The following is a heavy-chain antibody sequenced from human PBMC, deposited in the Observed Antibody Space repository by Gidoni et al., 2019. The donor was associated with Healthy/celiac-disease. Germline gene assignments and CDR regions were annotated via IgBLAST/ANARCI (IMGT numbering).Heavy chain of an antibody. J-gene: IGHJ4*02. D-gene: IGHD3-22*01. CDR3: AKTEQPYYYDSSGYYYRGYYFDY. V-gene: IGHV3-23*01. CDR2: ISGSGGST. CDR1: GFTFSSYA. Sequence: EVQLLESGGGLVQPGGSLRLSCAASGFTFSSYAMSWVRQAPGKGLEWVSAISGSGGSTYYADSVKGRFTISRDNSKNTLYLQMNSLRAEDTAVYYCAKTEQPYYYDSSGYYYRGYYFDYWGQGTLVTVSS.